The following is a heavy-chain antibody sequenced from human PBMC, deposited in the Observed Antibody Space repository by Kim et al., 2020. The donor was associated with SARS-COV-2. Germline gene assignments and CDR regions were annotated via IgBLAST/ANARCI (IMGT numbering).Heavy chain of an antibody. D-gene: IGHD3-10*01. CDR3: TKVRDPITLALSF. CDR1: GFNFIDAW. CDR2: IKTTRAGGPT. Sequence: GGSLRLSCAASGFNFIDAWMNWVRRAPGKGLEWVGRIKTTRAGGPTDYASPAKGRFTISRDDSTNTVYLQMNSLKTEDTAVYYCTKVRDPITLALSFWGQGTLVTVSS. V-gene: IGHV3-15*01. J-gene: IGHJ4*02.